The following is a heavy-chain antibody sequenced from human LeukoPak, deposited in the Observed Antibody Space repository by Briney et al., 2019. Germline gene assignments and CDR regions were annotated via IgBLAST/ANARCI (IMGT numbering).Heavy chain of an antibody. Sequence: ASVKVSCKTSGYTFTSYDINWVRQATGQGLEWMGWMNPNSGNTGYAQKFQGRVTMTRDTSISTAYMELTTLRSEDTAMYYCASGTPPYCSGDSCYSFLYFHHWGQGTLVTVSS. CDR3: ASGTPPYCSGDSCYSFLYFHH. V-gene: IGHV1-8*01. CDR2: MNPNSGNT. D-gene: IGHD2-15*01. CDR1: GYTFTSYD. J-gene: IGHJ1*01.